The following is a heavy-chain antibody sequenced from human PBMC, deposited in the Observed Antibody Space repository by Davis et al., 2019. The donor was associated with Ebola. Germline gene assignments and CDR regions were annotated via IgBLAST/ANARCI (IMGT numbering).Heavy chain of an antibody. CDR1: GASVSSGRYY. J-gene: IGHJ4*02. Sequence: PSETLSLTCTVSGASVSSGRYYWSWIRQPPGKGLEYIGYADYSGITNYNPSLKSRVTILVDTSKNQFSLKLSSVTAADTAVYYCARRTRIITAATDYWGQGTLVTVSS. CDR2: ADYSGIT. D-gene: IGHD2-15*01. CDR3: ARRTRIITAATDY. V-gene: IGHV4-61*01.